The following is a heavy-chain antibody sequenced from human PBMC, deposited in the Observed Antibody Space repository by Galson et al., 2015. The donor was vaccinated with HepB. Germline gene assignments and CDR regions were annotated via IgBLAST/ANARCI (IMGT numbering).Heavy chain of an antibody. CDR3: ARGGMATIGGPTFDY. J-gene: IGHJ4*02. D-gene: IGHD5-24*01. CDR2: INPSNGNT. Sequence: SVKVSCKAYRYTFTKFGISWVRQAPGQGLEWMGWINPSNGNTNYAQKFQGRVIMTTDTPTSTAYMELRSLRSDDTAVYYCARGGMATIGGPTFDYWGQGTLVTVSS. V-gene: IGHV1-18*01. CDR1: RYTFTKFG.